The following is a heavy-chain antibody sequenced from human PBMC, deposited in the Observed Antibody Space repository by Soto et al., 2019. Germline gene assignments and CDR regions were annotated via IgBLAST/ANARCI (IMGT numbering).Heavy chain of an antibody. Sequence: QITLKASGPTLVKPTQTLTLTCTFSGFSLTTRGVGVGWIRQPPGKALECLALIYWDDDKRYSPSVQSRLSIPKHTSKNRVVPTMTNVHPVDTATSYCAPIPNYHQYDRFPPWGQQTLVSVSS. CDR3: APIPNYHQYDRFPP. J-gene: IGHJ5*02. V-gene: IGHV2-5*02. CDR1: GFSLTTRGVG. D-gene: IGHD4-4*01. CDR2: IYWDDDK.